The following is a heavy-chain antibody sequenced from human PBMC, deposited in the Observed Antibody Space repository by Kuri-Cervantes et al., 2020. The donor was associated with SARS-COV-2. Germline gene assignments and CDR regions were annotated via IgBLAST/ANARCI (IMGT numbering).Heavy chain of an antibody. CDR2: IYYSGST. V-gene: IGHV4-39*01. Sequence: ESLKISCTVSGGSISSGDYYWSWIRQPPGKGLEWIGYIYYSGSTYYNPSLKSRVTISVDTSKNQFSLKLSSVTAADTAVYYCARHGKIVVVPAGPPDYWGQGTLVTVSS. D-gene: IGHD2-2*01. CDR1: GGSISSGDYY. CDR3: ARHGKIVVVPAGPPDY. J-gene: IGHJ4*02.